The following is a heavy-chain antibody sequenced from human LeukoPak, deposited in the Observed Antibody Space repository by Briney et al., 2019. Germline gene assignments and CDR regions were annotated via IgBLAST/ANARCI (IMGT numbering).Heavy chain of an antibody. CDR2: INPISGGT. V-gene: IGHV1-2*06. D-gene: IGHD2-2*01. CDR1: GYTFTGYY. J-gene: IGHJ4*02. Sequence: SVTVSCKASGYTFTGYYMHWVRQAPGQGLEYMGRINPISGGTVYAQKFQGRVTMTRDTSITTAYMELTRLTSDDTAVYYCARYCSSTICYSDYWGQGTLVTVSS. CDR3: ARYCSSTICYSDY.